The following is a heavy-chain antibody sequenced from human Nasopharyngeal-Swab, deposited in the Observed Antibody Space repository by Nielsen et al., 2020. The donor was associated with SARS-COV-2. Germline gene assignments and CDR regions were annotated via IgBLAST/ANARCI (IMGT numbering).Heavy chain of an antibody. CDR3: AKAKGDLWSGYSTGHYFDH. CDR2: INHSGST. V-gene: IGHV4-34*01. D-gene: IGHD3-3*01. CDR1: GGSFSGYY. J-gene: IGHJ4*02. Sequence: SETLSLTCAVYGGSFSGYYWSWIRQPPGKGLEWIGEINHSGSTNYNPSLKSRVTISVDTSKNQFSLKLTSVTAADTAVYYCAKAKGDLWSGYSTGHYFDHWGQGTHVTVSA.